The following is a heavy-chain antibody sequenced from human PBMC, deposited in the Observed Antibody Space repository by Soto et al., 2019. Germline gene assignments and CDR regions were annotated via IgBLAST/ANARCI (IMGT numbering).Heavy chain of an antibody. Sequence: TGGSLRLSCAASGFTVSSNYMSWVRQAPGKGLEWVSVIYSGGSTYYADSVKGRFTISRDNSKNTLYLQMNSLRAEDTAVYYCARGGYNPYYGMDVWGQGTTVTVSS. CDR3: ARGGYNPYYGMDV. CDR2: IYSGGST. V-gene: IGHV3-66*01. D-gene: IGHD5-12*01. CDR1: GFTVSSNY. J-gene: IGHJ6*02.